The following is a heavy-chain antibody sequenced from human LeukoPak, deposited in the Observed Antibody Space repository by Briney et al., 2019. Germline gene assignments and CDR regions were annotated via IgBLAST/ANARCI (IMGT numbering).Heavy chain of an antibody. CDR3: ARVSGWTYYYYMDV. V-gene: IGHV1-2*02. D-gene: IGHD6-19*01. J-gene: IGHJ6*03. CDR1: GYIFTAYY. CDR2: INPSNGDT. Sequence: ASVKVSCKASGYIFTAYYIHWLRQAPGQGLEWMGYINPSNGDTHYAQKFQGRVTMTRDTSISTGYMDLSRLTSDDTAVYYCARVSGWTYYYYMDVWGKGTTVTISS.